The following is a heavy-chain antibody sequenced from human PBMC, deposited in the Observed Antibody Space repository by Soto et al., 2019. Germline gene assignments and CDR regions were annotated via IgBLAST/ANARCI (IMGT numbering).Heavy chain of an antibody. V-gene: IGHV3-23*01. CDR3: APMGV. Sequence: GCLGLACASSGVSLNISRMNWVRQAPGKWLVWVPASNSSDNSTYYADSVKGTFTISRDNSKNKLYLQMSSLRADDTAVYYCAPMGVWGQGTTVSVSS. CDR1: GVSLNISR. J-gene: IGHJ6*02. CDR2: SNSSDNST.